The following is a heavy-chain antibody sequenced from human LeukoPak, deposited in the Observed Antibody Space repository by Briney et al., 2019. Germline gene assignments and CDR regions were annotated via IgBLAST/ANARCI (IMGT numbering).Heavy chain of an antibody. CDR2: IIPIFGTA. Sequence: SVKVSCKASGGTFSSYAISWVRQAPGQGLEWMGGIIPIFGTANYAQKFQGRVTITADESTSTAYMELSSLRSEDTAVYYCARDLGYCISTSCQHDAFDIWGQGTMVTVSS. D-gene: IGHD2-2*01. CDR3: ARDLGYCISTSCQHDAFDI. CDR1: GGTFSSYA. J-gene: IGHJ3*02. V-gene: IGHV1-69*13.